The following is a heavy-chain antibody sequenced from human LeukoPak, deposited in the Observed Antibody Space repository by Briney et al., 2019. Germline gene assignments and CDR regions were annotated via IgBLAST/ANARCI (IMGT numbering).Heavy chain of an antibody. Sequence: PSETLSLTCSVSGGYISSYYWSWIRQPAGKGLEWIGLIYTSGSTNYNPSLKSRVTMSVDTSKNQFSLKLSSVTAADTAVYFCARTPIYYYDNSGYYNWGQGTLVTVSS. J-gene: IGHJ4*02. V-gene: IGHV4-4*07. CDR1: GGYISSYY. D-gene: IGHD3-22*01. CDR2: IYTSGST. CDR3: ARTPIYYYDNSGYYN.